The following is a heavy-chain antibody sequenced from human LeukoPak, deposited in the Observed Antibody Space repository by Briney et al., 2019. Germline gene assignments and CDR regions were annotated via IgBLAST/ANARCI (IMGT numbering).Heavy chain of an antibody. D-gene: IGHD3-10*01. J-gene: IGHJ4*02. CDR1: GFTFSTYW. V-gene: IGHV3-74*03. Sequence: GGSLRLSCAASGFTFSTYWMHWVRQAPGKGLVWFSRIKSDGSATTYADFVKGRLTVSRDNAKDTLYLQMSSLRAEDTAMYFCARVGGRGSIGGDCWGQGTLVTVSS. CDR2: IKSDGSAT. CDR3: ARVGGRGSIGGDC.